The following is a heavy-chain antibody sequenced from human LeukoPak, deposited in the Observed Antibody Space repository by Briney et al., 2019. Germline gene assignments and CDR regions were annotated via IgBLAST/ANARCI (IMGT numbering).Heavy chain of an antibody. D-gene: IGHD6-13*01. CDR1: GGSVSSSSYN. Sequence: SETLSLTCTVSGGSVSSSSYNWGWIRQPPGKGLEWIGSIDYSGSTYYNPSLKSRVTISVDTSKNQFSLKLSSVTAADTAVYYCARPPGIAAAWFDPWGQGTLVTVSS. J-gene: IGHJ5*02. CDR2: IDYSGST. V-gene: IGHV4-39*01. CDR3: ARPPGIAAAWFDP.